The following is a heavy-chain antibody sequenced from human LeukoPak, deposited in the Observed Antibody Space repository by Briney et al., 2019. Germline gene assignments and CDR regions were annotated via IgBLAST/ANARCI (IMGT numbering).Heavy chain of an antibody. CDR1: GFTFSTYN. CDR3: STVSDSGHLDY. Sequence: PGGSLRLSCAASGFTFSTYNMNWVRQAPGKGLEWVGRIRRKTDGGTTDYAAPVKGRITISRDDSKNTLFLQMNSLKTEDTAVYYCSTVSDSGHLDYWGQGTLVTVSS. D-gene: IGHD2-8*02. V-gene: IGHV3-15*01. CDR2: IRRKTDGGTT. J-gene: IGHJ4*02.